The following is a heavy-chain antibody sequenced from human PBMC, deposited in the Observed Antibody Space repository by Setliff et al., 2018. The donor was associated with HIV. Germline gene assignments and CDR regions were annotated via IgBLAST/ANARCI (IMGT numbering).Heavy chain of an antibody. Sequence: KPSETLSLTCTVSGGSISSGDCYWSWIRQPPGKGLEWIGYIYYSGSTYYNPSLKSRVTISVDTSKNQFSLKLSSVTAADTAVYYCARGPTPINYGERYFISYYFDYWGQGTLVTVSS. J-gene: IGHJ4*02. CDR2: IYYSGST. D-gene: IGHD4-17*01. V-gene: IGHV4-30-4*08. CDR1: GGSISSGDCY. CDR3: ARGPTPINYGERYFISYYFDY.